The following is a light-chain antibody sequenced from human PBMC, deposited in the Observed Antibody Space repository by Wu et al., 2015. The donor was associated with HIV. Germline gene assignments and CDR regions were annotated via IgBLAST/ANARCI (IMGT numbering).Light chain of an antibody. Sequence: EIVLTQSPATLSVSPGERATLSCRASQEISNNFAWYQQKPGQAPSLLIYAASTRATGVPARFSGSGSGTEFTLTIDNLQSEDFAFYYCQQYENWPTFGQGTKVE. J-gene: IGKJ1*01. CDR1: QEISNN. CDR2: AAS. V-gene: IGKV3-15*01. CDR3: QQYENWPT.